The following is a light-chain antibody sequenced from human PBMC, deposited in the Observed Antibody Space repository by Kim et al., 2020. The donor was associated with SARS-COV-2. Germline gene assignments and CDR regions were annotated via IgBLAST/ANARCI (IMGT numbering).Light chain of an antibody. CDR2: AAS. V-gene: IGKV1-17*03. CDR1: EDISTY. CDR3: LQHRHYPLA. J-gene: IGKJ4*01. Sequence: ASVGDRVTITWRACEDISTYLTWFQQKPGKVPRRLIRAASSLQSGVPSRFSGRGSGTEFTLTISSLQPEDFATYYCLQHRHYPLAFGGGTKVDIK.